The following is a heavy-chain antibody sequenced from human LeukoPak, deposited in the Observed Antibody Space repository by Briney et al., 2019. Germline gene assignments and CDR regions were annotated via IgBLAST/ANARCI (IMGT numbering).Heavy chain of an antibody. Sequence: SETLSLTCTVSGGSISSSSYYWGWIRQPPGKGLEWIGSIYYSGSTNYNPSLKSRVTISVDTSKNQFSLKLSSVTAADTAVYYCARGPRYSSGWGTTTKYYFDYWGQGTLVTVSS. D-gene: IGHD6-19*01. V-gene: IGHV4-39*07. CDR1: GGSISSSSYY. CDR3: ARGPRYSSGWGTTTKYYFDY. J-gene: IGHJ4*02. CDR2: IYYSGST.